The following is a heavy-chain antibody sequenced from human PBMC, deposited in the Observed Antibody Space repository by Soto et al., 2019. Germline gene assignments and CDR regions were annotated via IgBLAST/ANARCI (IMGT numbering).Heavy chain of an antibody. CDR3: AKNQARRSTVTTYKYYGLDV. V-gene: IGHV3-11*01. CDR1: GFSFSHSY. D-gene: IGHD4-17*01. Sequence: XRLSCSPSGFSFSHSYMSWIRHPPGKGLEWVSYISSSGITIYYADSVKGRFTISRDNAKNSLYLQMNSLRAEDTAVYYCAKNQARRSTVTTYKYYGLDVWGQGTTVTVSS. J-gene: IGHJ6*02. CDR2: ISSSGITI.